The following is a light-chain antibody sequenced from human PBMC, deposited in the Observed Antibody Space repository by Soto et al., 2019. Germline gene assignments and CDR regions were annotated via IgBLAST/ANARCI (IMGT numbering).Light chain of an antibody. V-gene: IGKV3-15*01. Sequence: EIVMTQSPATLSVSPGERATLSCRTSQSVNSNLAWYRQKPGQAPRLLISDESTRATGVPARLRGSGSGTEFNLTISSLQSEDSGIYYCQQYNFWPPLTFGGGTKVEIK. CDR3: QQYNFWPPLT. CDR2: DES. J-gene: IGKJ4*01. CDR1: QSVNSN.